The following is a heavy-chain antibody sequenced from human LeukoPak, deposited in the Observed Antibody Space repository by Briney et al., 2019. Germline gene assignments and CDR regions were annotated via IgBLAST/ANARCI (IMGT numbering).Heavy chain of an antibody. J-gene: IGHJ4*02. D-gene: IGHD5-12*01. V-gene: IGHV3-7*01. CDR1: EFTFSNYW. CDR2: IKEDGSEK. Sequence: GDSLILSCAASEFTFSNYWMSWVRQAPGKGLEWVANIKEDGSEKYYADSVKGRFIISRDNAKNSLYLQMNSLRAEDTAVYYCARESGYSGYDLRGVVGYWGQGTLVTVSS. CDR3: ARESGYSGYDLRGVVGY.